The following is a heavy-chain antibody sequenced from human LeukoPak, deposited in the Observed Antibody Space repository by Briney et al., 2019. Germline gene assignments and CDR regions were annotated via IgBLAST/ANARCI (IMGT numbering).Heavy chain of an antibody. J-gene: IGHJ4*02. V-gene: IGHV4-59*08. Sequence: SETLSLTCTVAGGSISSYYWSWLRQPPGKSLEWMGYIYYKGITTYSPSLKSRVTISVDTSKNHFSLRLTSVTAADTAVYYCARQLDTAMIDSWGQGTLVTVSS. CDR2: IYYKGIT. CDR1: GGSISSYY. CDR3: ARQLDTAMIDS. D-gene: IGHD5-18*01.